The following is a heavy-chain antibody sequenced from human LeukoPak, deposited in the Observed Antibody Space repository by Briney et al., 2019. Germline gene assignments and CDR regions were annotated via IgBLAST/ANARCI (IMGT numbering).Heavy chain of an antibody. CDR2: ISSSGSTI. V-gene: IGHV3-11*04. D-gene: IGHD3-3*01. J-gene: IGHJ4*02. CDR1: GFTFSDYY. Sequence: GGSLRLSCAASGFTFSDYYMSWIRQAPGKGLEWVSYISSSGSTIYYADSVKGRFTISRDNAKNSLYLQMNSLRAEDTAVYYCARGGRITIFGVVNDDFDYWGQGTLVTVSS. CDR3: ARGGRITIFGVVNDDFDY.